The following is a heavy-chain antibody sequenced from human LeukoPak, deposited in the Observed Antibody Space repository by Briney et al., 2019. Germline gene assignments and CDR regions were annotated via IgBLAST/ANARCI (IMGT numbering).Heavy chain of an antibody. D-gene: IGHD6-19*01. CDR1: GFTFSSYG. V-gene: IGHV3-33*01. CDR2: IWYDGSNK. CDR3: AREYPGYSSGWYTVWVADYYGMDV. Sequence: GGSLRLSCAASGFTFSSYGMHWVRQAPGKGLEWVAVIWYDGSNKYYADSVKGRFTISRDNSKNTLYLQMTSLRADDTAVYYCAREYPGYSSGWYTVWVADYYGMDVWGQGTTVTVSS. J-gene: IGHJ6*02.